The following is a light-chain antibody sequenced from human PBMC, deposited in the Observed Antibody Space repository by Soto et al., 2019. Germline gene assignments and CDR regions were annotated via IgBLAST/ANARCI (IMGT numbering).Light chain of an antibody. Sequence: EMVLTQSPGTLSLSPGERATLSCRSSQSVSSSYLAWYQQKPGQALRLLIDGASSRATGIPDRCSGSGSGTDFTLTISRLEPEDFAVYYCQQYGSSPLFTFGPGTKVDIK. CDR1: QSVSSSY. CDR3: QQYGSSPLFT. J-gene: IGKJ3*01. CDR2: GAS. V-gene: IGKV3-20*01.